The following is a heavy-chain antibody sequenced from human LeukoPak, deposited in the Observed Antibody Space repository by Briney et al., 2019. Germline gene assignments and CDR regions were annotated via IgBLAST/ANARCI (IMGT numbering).Heavy chain of an antibody. CDR2: IKQDGSEK. Sequence: GGSLRLSCAASGFTFSSYWMSWVRRAPGKGLEWVANIKQDGSEKYYVDSVKGRFTISRDNAKNSLYLQMNSLRAEDTAVYYCAREGGLENKYYYYYYMDVWGKGTTVTASS. CDR1: GFTFSSYW. J-gene: IGHJ6*03. V-gene: IGHV3-7*01. CDR3: AREGGLENKYYYYYYMDV. D-gene: IGHD2/OR15-2a*01.